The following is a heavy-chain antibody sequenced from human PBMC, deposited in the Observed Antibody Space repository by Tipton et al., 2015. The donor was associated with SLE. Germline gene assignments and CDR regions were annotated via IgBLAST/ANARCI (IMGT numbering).Heavy chain of an antibody. J-gene: IGHJ4*02. D-gene: IGHD2-2*01. CDR2: IYCGGNT. CDR3: VVCSPSSCSYFDY. CDR1: GGSITNYY. Sequence: TLSLTCPVSGGSITNYYWGWVRQPAGKGLEWFGRIYCGGNTKYNPSLESRVTLSVATSKDQFYLMLSSVTAADTAIYYCVVCSPSSCSYFDYWGQGKLVTVSS. V-gene: IGHV4-4*07.